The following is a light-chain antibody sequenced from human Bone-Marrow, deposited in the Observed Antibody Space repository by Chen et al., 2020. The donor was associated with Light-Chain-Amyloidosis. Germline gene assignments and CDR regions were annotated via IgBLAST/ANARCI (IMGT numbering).Light chain of an antibody. CDR3: SSYTITNTLV. V-gene: IGLV2-14*01. CDR1: SSDVGGDNH. J-gene: IGLJ1*01. CDR2: EVT. Sequence: QSALTQPASVSGSPGQSITISCTGTSSDVGGDNHVSWYQQHPDKAPKLMIYEVTNRPSWVPDRFSSSKSDTTASLTISGLQTEDEADYFCSSYTITNTLVFGSGTRVTVL.